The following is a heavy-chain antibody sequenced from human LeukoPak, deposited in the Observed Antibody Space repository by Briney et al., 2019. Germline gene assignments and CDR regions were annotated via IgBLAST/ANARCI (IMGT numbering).Heavy chain of an antibody. J-gene: IGHJ5*02. CDR2: IHTSGGP. V-gene: IGHV4-61*02. CDR3: VRGRYYYDISACVVWFDL. Sequence: SQTLSLTCNVSGGSITRGGYYWTCIRQAAGKGLEWLGRIHTSGGPNYMPSLKSRAPISLDTSKNQFSLKLSSVTAGDAGMYYCVRGRYYYDISACVVWFDLWGQGTLVTVSS. CDR1: GGSITRGGYY. D-gene: IGHD3-22*01.